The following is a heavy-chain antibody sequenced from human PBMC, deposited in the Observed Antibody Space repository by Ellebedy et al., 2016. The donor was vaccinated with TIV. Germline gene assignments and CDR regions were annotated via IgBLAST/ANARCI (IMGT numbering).Heavy chain of an antibody. V-gene: IGHV1-2*02. Sequence: AASVKVSCKASGYTFTGYYMHWVRQAPGQGLEWMGWINPNSGGTNYAQKFQGRVTMTRDTSISTAYMELSRLRSDDTAVYYCARGPTRRVDPNYYYYYGMDVWGQGTTVTVSS. CDR1: GYTFTGYY. J-gene: IGHJ6*02. CDR2: INPNSGGT. D-gene: IGHD1-1*01. CDR3: ARGPTRRVDPNYYYYYGMDV.